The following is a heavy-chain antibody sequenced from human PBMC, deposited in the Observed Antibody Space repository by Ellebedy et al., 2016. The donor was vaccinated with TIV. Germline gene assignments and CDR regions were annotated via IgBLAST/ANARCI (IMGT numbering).Heavy chain of an antibody. CDR1: GFSFSNFW. Sequence: GESLKIPCAAWGFSFSNFWMSWVRQAPGKGLEWVAHIKTDGSETYYVDSVKGRFTIPRDNAKNSLYLQMNSLRVEDTAFYYSAKVQGPNNYGRYGLDVWGQGTTVNVSS. V-gene: IGHV3-7*03. J-gene: IGHJ6*02. CDR3: AKVQGPNNYGRYGLDV. CDR2: IKTDGSET. D-gene: IGHD5-18*01.